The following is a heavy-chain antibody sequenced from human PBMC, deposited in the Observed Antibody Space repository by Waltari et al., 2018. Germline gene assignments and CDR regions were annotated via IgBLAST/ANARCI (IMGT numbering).Heavy chain of an antibody. D-gene: IGHD2-8*01. Sequence: QLQLQESGPGLVKPSETLSLTCTVSGGSISSSSYYWGWIRQPPGKGLEWIGSIYYSASTSSTPSLKIRFTISVDTSKNQFSLKLSSVTAADTAVYYCARHPAMTIMLWYFDLWGRGTLVTVSS. V-gene: IGHV4-39*01. CDR2: IYYSAST. CDR3: ARHPAMTIMLWYFDL. J-gene: IGHJ2*01. CDR1: GGSISSSSYY.